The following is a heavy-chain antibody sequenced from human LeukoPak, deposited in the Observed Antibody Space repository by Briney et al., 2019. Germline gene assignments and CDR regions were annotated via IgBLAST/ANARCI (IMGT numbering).Heavy chain of an antibody. Sequence: ASVKVSCKASGGTFSSYAISWVRQAPGQGLEWMGWISAYNGNTNYAQKLQGRVTMTTDTSTSTAYMELGSLRSDDTAVYYCARVDYGDCWLSPGASWFDPWGQGTLVTVSS. CDR3: ARVDYGDCWLSPGASWFDP. D-gene: IGHD4-17*01. CDR2: ISAYNGNT. V-gene: IGHV1-18*01. J-gene: IGHJ5*02. CDR1: GGTFSSYA.